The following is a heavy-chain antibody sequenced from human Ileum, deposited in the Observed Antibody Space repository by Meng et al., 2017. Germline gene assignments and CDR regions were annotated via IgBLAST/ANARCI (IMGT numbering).Heavy chain of an antibody. CDR2: IKQDGSEK. CDR1: GFTFSSYW. J-gene: IGHJ4*02. Sequence: GESLKISCAASGFTFSSYWMSWVRQAPGKRLEWVANIKQDGSEKYYVDSVKGRFTISRDNAKNSLYLQMNSLRAEDTAVYYCARVGAKNGWAHDYWGQGTLVTVSS. D-gene: IGHD3-16*01. V-gene: IGHV3-7*01. CDR3: ARVGAKNGWAHDY.